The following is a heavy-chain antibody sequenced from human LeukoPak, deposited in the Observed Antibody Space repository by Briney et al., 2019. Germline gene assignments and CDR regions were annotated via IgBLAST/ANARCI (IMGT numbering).Heavy chain of an antibody. Sequence: VGSLRLSCAASGFTFSSYSMNWVRQAPGKGLEWVSSISSSSSYIYYADSVKGRFTISRDNAKNSLYLQMNSLRAEDTAVYYCARSVGETGIVVVPAAIFDYWGQGTLVTVSS. V-gene: IGHV3-21*01. CDR1: GFTFSSYS. D-gene: IGHD2-2*01. CDR3: ARSVGETGIVVVPAAIFDY. J-gene: IGHJ4*02. CDR2: ISSSSSYI.